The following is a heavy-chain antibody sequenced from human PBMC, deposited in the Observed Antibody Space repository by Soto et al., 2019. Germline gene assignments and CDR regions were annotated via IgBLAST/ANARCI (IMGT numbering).Heavy chain of an antibody. CDR3: ARGGYDFWSGSYDY. V-gene: IGHV3-23*01. D-gene: IGHD3-3*01. Sequence: EVQLLESGGGLVQPRGSLRLSCAASGFTFSSYAMSWVRQAPGKGLEWVSAISGSGGSTYYADSVKGRFTISRDNSKNTLYLQMNSLRAEDTAVYYCARGGYDFWSGSYDYWGQGTLVTVSS. CDR1: GFTFSSYA. J-gene: IGHJ4*02. CDR2: ISGSGGST.